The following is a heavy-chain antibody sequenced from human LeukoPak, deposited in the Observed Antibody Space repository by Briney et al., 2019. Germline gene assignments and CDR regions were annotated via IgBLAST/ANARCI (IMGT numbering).Heavy chain of an antibody. CDR3: ARDGNCSGGSWSGLFDY. D-gene: IGHD2-15*01. Sequence: VASVKVSCKASGGTFSSYAISWVRQAPGQGLEWMGGIIPTFGTANYAQKFQGRVTIIADESTSTAYMELSSLRSEDTAVYYCARDGNCSGGSWSGLFDYWGQGTLVTVSS. CDR2: IIPTFGTA. CDR1: GGTFSSYA. V-gene: IGHV1-69*13. J-gene: IGHJ4*02.